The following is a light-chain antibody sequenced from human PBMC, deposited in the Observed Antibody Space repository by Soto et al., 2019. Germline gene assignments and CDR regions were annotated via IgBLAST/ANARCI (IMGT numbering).Light chain of an antibody. CDR1: QGISSY. V-gene: IGKV1-9*01. CDR3: QQLNSHPLT. J-gene: IGKJ4*01. Sequence: DIQLTQSPSFLSASVGDRVTITCRASQGISSYLAWYQQKPGKAPNLLIYAASTLQTGVPSRFRGSGSGTQFSLTISSLQPEDFATYYCQQLNSHPLTFGGGTKVEIK. CDR2: AAS.